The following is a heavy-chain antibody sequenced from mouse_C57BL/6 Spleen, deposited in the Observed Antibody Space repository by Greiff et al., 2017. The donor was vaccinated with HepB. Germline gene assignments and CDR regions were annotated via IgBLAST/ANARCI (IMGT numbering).Heavy chain of an antibody. J-gene: IGHJ4*01. CDR2: INPGSGGT. D-gene: IGHD4-1*01. CDR3: AREPLTGTYAMDY. Sequence: QVQLQQSGAELVRPGTSVKVSCKASGYAFTNYLIEWVKQRPGQGLEWIGVINPGSGGTNYNEKFKGKATLTADKSSSTAYMQLSSLTSEDSAVYFCAREPLTGTYAMDYWGQGTSVTVSS. CDR1: GYAFTNYL. V-gene: IGHV1-54*01.